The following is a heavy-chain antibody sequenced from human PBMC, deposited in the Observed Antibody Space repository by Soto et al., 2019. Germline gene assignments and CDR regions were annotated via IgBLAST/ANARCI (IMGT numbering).Heavy chain of an antibody. Sequence: QVQLQESGPGLVKPSQTLSLTCTVSGGSISSGDYYWSWIRQPPGKGLEWIGYNYYSGSSYYNRSRKSRVTISVDTSNNQCSLKISSVTAADTAVYYCARDCFGDSSGNWGQGTLVTVSS. D-gene: IGHD3-22*01. CDR2: NYYSGSS. J-gene: IGHJ4*02. V-gene: IGHV4-30-4*01. CDR3: ARDCFGDSSGN. CDR1: GGSISSGDYY.